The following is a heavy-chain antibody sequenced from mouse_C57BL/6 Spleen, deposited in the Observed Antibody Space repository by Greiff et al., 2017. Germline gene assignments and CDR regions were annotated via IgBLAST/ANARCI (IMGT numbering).Heavy chain of an antibody. CDR2: IDPSDSYT. CDR3: ARIYYYARGYFDV. J-gene: IGHJ1*03. D-gene: IGHD1-1*01. V-gene: IGHV1-50*01. Sequence: QVQLQQPGAELVKPGASVKLSCKASGYTFTSYWMQWVKQRPGQGLEWIGEIDPSDSYTNYNQKFKGKATLTVDTSSSTAYMQLSSLTSEDSAVYYCARIYYYARGYFDVWGTGTTVTVSS. CDR1: GYTFTSYW.